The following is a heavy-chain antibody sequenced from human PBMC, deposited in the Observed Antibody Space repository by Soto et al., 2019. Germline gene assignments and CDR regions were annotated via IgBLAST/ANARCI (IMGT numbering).Heavy chain of an antibody. CDR3: ASLGPYGHFAAEYFQH. CDR1: GGSISSSNC. V-gene: IGHV4-4*02. J-gene: IGHJ1*01. CDR2: IYHSGST. Sequence: QVQLQESGPGLVKPSGTLSLTCAVSGGSISSSNCWSWVRQPPGKGLEWIGEIYHSGSTNYNPSLKRRVTISVDKSKNQFSLKLSSVTAADTAVYYCASLGPYGHFAAEYFQHWGQGTLVTVSS. D-gene: IGHD3-10*01.